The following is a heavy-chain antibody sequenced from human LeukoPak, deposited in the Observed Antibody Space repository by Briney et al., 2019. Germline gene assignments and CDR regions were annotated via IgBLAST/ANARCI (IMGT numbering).Heavy chain of an antibody. CDR1: GFTLDSNY. CDR3: ARGFGKAAANVFGGYTMDV. Sequence: GGSLRLSCAASGFTLDSNYMRWVRQAPGKGLEWVSLIYTGGSTYFADSVRGRFTISRDNSKNTLYLQMNSLRPEDTAVYYCARGFGKAAANVFGGYTMDVWGQGTTVTVSS. V-gene: IGHV3-66*02. CDR2: IYTGGST. D-gene: IGHD6-13*01. J-gene: IGHJ6*02.